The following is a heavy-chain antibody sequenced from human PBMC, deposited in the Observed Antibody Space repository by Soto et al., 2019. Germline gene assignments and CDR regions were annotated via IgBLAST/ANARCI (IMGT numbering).Heavy chain of an antibody. CDR1: GGSISSGGYY. CDR3: ARVYYGDYGAWYYFDY. CDR2: IYYSGST. V-gene: IGHV4-31*03. J-gene: IGHJ4*02. Sequence: SETLSLTCTVSGGSISSGGYYWSWIRQHPGKGLEWIGYIYYSGSTYYNPSLKSRVTISVDTSKNQFSLKLSSVTAADTAVYYCARVYYGDYGAWYYFDYWGQGTLVTVSS. D-gene: IGHD4-17*01.